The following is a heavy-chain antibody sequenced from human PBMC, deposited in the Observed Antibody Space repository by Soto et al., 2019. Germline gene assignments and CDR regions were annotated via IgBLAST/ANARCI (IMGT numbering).Heavy chain of an antibody. D-gene: IGHD6-13*01. Sequence: EVQLVQSGAEVKKPGESLKISCKGSGYSFSSHWIGWVRQMPGKGLEWMGIIYPGDSDTRYSPSFQGQVTISVDKSISTAYLQWGSLKASDTAMYYCARDGRSSTWFFDYWGQGTLVTVSS. CDR2: IYPGDSDT. CDR3: ARDGRSSTWFFDY. CDR1: GYSFSSHW. V-gene: IGHV5-51*01. J-gene: IGHJ4*02.